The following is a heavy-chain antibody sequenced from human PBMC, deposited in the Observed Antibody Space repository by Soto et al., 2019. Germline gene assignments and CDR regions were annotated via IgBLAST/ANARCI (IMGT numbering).Heavy chain of an antibody. CDR2: IIPIFGTA. CDR1: GGTFSSYA. V-gene: IGHV1-69*13. CDR3: ARGYNWNSRYPPYYFDY. Sequence: GASVKVSCKASGGTFSSYAISWVRQAPGQGLEWMGGIIPIFGTANYAQKFQGRVTITADESTSTAYMELSSLRSEDTAVYYCARGYNWNSRYPPYYFDYWGQGTLVTVSS. D-gene: IGHD1-7*01. J-gene: IGHJ4*02.